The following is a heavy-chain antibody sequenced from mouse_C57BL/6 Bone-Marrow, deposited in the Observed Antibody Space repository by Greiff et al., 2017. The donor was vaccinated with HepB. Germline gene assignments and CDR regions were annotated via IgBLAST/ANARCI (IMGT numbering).Heavy chain of an antibody. CDR3: TRGSSPHYYAMDY. Sequence: EVKLVESGGGLVQPGGSMKLSCAASGFTFSDAWMDWVRQSPEKGLEWVAEIRNKANNHATYYAESVKGRFTISRDDSKSSVYLQMNSLRAEDTGIYYCTRGSSPHYYAMDYWGQGTSVTVSS. CDR1: GFTFSDAW. D-gene: IGHD1-1*01. J-gene: IGHJ4*01. V-gene: IGHV6-6*01. CDR2: IRNKANNHAT.